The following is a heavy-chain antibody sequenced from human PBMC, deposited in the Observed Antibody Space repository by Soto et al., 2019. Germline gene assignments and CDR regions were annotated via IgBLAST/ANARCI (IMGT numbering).Heavy chain of an antibody. D-gene: IGHD3-10*01. CDR3: ARDGSGSYSYYYYGMDV. V-gene: IGHV3-33*01. CDR2: IWYDGSNK. CDR1: GFTFSSYG. J-gene: IGHJ6*02. Sequence: PGGSLRLSCAASGFTFSSYGMHWVRQAPGKGLEWVAVIWYDGSNKYYADSVKGRFTISRDNSKNTLYLQMNSLRAEDTAVYYCARDGSGSYSYYYYGMDVWGQGTTVTVSS.